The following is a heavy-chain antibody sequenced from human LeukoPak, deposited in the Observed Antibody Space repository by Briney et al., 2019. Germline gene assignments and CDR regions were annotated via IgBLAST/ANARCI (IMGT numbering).Heavy chain of an antibody. Sequence: ASVKVSCKASGYTFINYGIGWVRQAPGQGLGWMGWISAYNVNTNNAQKLQGRVTMTTDTSTSTANMELRSLRSDDTAVYYCARGVPAAGTLYCYYMDVWGKGTTVTVSS. CDR3: ARGVPAAGTLYCYYMDV. V-gene: IGHV1-18*01. J-gene: IGHJ6*03. CDR2: ISAYNVNT. CDR1: GYTFINYG. D-gene: IGHD6-13*01.